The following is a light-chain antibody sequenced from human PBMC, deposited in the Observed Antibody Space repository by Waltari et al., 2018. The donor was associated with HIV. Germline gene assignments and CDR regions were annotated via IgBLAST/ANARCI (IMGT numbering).Light chain of an antibody. CDR3: MQSLQTPWT. CDR1: QSLLHSNGYKY. V-gene: IGKV2-28*01. Sequence: DIVMTQSPLSLPVTPGEPASISCRSSQSLLHSNGYKYVDWYLQKPGQSPQLLIYLGSNRASGVPDRFSGSGSGTDFTLKISRVEAEDVGVYYCMQSLQTPWTFGPGTKVDIK. CDR2: LGS. J-gene: IGKJ3*01.